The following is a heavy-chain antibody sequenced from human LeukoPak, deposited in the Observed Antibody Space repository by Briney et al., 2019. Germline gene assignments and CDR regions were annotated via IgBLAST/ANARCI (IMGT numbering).Heavy chain of an antibody. CDR2: VKKDASEK. V-gene: IGHV3-7*04. CDR1: GFTFSNNW. J-gene: IGHJ4*02. CDR3: AKEEWLGKMNYFDS. Sequence: RSGGSLRLSCAASGFTFSNNWMAWVRQAPGKGLEWVASVKKDASEKYYVDSVKGRFTISRDNAKNSLYLQMSSLRVEDTAVYYCAKEEWLGKMNYFDSWGQGTLVTVSS. D-gene: IGHD3-3*01.